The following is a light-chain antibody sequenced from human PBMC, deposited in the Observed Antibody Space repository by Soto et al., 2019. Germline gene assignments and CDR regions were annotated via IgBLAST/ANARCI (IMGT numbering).Light chain of an antibody. CDR1: SSDVGGYNY. V-gene: IGLV2-14*01. CDR3: NSYTSKSPGV. J-gene: IGLJ1*01. CDR2: EVS. Sequence: QSALTQPASVSGSPGQSITISCTGTSSDVGGYNYVSWYQQHPGKAPKLIIYEVSNRPSGVSNRFSGSKSGNTASLTISGRQAEDEPDYYSNSYTSKSPGVFGTGTQLPVL.